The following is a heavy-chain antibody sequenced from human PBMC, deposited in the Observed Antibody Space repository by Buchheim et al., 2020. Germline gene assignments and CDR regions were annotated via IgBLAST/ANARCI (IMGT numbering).Heavy chain of an antibody. CDR1: GFTFSSYG. CDR2: IWYDGSNK. J-gene: IGHJ4*02. D-gene: IGHD5-12*01. V-gene: IGHV3-33*01. CDR3: ARSGYSGYDWDYFDY. Sequence: QVQLVESGGGVVQPGRSLRLSCAASGFTFSSYGMHWVRQAPGKGLEWVAVIWYDGSNKYYADSVKGRFTISRDNSKNKLYLQMNSLRAEDTAVYYCARSGYSGYDWDYFDYWGQGTL.